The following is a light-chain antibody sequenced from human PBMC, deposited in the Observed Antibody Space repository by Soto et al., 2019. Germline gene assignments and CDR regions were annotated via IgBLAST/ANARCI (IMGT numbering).Light chain of an antibody. Sequence: QSALAQPRSVYGSPGQSVTISCNGTSSDVGAYNAVSWYQQNPGKAPKFMIYDVTKRPSGVPDRFSGSKSGNTASLTISGLQAEDEADYYCFSYAGNYIYVFGTGTKVTVL. CDR1: SSDVGAYNA. V-gene: IGLV2-11*01. J-gene: IGLJ1*01. CDR3: FSYAGNYIYV. CDR2: DVT.